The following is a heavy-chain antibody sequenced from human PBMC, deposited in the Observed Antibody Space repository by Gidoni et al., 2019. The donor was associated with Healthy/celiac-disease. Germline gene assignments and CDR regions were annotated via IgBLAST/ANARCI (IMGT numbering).Heavy chain of an antibody. J-gene: IGHJ4*02. Sequence: QVQLVESGGGVFQPGRSLRSSGAASGFTFSRYARHWVRPAPGQGLEWVAVISYDGSNKYYADSVKGRFTISRDNSKNTLYLQMNSLRAEDTAVYYCARDFMAVAGTGYFDYGGQGTLVTVSS. CDR1: GFTFSRYA. CDR3: ARDFMAVAGTGYFDY. CDR2: ISYDGSNK. V-gene: IGHV3-30-3*01. D-gene: IGHD6-19*01.